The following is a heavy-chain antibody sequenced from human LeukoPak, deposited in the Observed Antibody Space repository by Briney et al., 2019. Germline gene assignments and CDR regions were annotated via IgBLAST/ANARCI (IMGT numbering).Heavy chain of an antibody. CDR3: ARLGMAASYFYDSSGDKFDY. CDR2: IYYSGTV. J-gene: IGHJ4*02. CDR1: GGSISSGGYY. D-gene: IGHD3-22*01. V-gene: IGHV4-31*03. Sequence: PSETLSLTCSVSGGSISSGGYYWSWIRQHPGKGLEWMGHIYYSGTVYYNPSLRSRVSISVDTSKNQFSLRLSSVTVADTAVYYCARLGMAASYFYDSSGDKFDYWGQGTLVTVSS.